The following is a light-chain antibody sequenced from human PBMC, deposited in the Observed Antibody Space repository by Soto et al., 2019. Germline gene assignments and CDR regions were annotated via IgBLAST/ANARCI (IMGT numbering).Light chain of an antibody. CDR2: QVS. CDR1: SSDVVYYNY. Sequence: QSALTQPASVSGSPGQSITISCTGTSSDVVYYNYVSWYQQHPGKAPKLMIYQVSNRPSGVSNRFSGSKSGNTASLTISGLQAEDEADYYCSSYTTSTTVVFGGGTKLTVL. CDR3: SSYTTSTTVV. V-gene: IGLV2-14*01. J-gene: IGLJ2*01.